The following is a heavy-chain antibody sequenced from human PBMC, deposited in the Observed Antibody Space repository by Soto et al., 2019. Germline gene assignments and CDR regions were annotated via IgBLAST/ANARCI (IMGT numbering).Heavy chain of an antibody. CDR3: ARDFFHLTTVTAGFDY. CDR1: GFTFSSYG. Sequence: GGSLRLSCAASGFTFSSYGMHWVRQAPGKGLEWVAVIWYDGSNKYYADSVKGRFTISRDNSKNTLYLQMNSLRAEDTAVYYCARDFFHLTTVTAGFDYWGQGTLVTVSS. J-gene: IGHJ4*02. D-gene: IGHD4-17*01. CDR2: IWYDGSNK. V-gene: IGHV3-33*01.